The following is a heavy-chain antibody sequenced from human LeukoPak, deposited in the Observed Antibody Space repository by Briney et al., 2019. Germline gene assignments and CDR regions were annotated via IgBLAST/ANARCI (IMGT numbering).Heavy chain of an antibody. Sequence: GGSLRLSCAASGFSFSDYSMTWVRQAPGKALEWVSSISGNSFHIFYADSVKGRFTISRDNAFKSLYLQLNSLRAEDTAVYYCATDRGWRTSGYYLYYFEYWGQGTLVTFSS. CDR3: ATDRGWRTSGYYLYYFEY. J-gene: IGHJ4*02. V-gene: IGHV3-21*01. CDR2: ISGNSFHI. CDR1: GFSFSDYS. D-gene: IGHD3-3*01.